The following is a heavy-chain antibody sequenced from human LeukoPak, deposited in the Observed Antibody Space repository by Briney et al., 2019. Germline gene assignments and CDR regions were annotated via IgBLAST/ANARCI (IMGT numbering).Heavy chain of an antibody. CDR2: INHSGST. CDR1: GGSFTGLY. J-gene: IGHJ1*01. CDR3: LVAAAALGSQH. V-gene: IGHV4-34*01. D-gene: IGHD6-13*01. Sequence: SETLSLTSAVNGGSFTGLYWNWIRQPPGKGLEWIGEINHSGSTSYNPSLKSRATISVDTSRNQFSLKLSSMTAADTAVYYCLVAAAALGSQHWGEGTLVTVSS.